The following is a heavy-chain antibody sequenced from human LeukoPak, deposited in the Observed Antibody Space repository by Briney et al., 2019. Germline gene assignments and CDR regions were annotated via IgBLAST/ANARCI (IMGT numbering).Heavy chain of an antibody. V-gene: IGHV3-23*01. Sequence: GGSLRLSCAASGFTFSSYAMSWVRQAPGKGLEWVSVISGSGGSTYYADSVKGRFTISRDNSKNTLYLQMNSLRAEDTAVYYCAKGDGRWGHHIWGQGTMVTVSS. CDR3: AKGDGRWGHHI. CDR2: ISGSGGST. D-gene: IGHD4-23*01. J-gene: IGHJ3*02. CDR1: GFTFSSYA.